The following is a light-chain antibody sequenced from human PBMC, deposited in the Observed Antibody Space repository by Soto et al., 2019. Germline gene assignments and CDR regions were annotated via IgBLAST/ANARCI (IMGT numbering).Light chain of an antibody. CDR3: AAWDDSLNGPV. Sequence: QSALTQPPSASGTPGQRVTISCSGSSSNIGGNTVSWYQQLPGTAPKLLIYKNNQRPSGVPARFSGSKSGTSASLAISGLQSEDETDYYCAAWDDSLNGPVFGTGTKVTVL. CDR1: SSNIGGNT. J-gene: IGLJ1*01. V-gene: IGLV1-44*01. CDR2: KNN.